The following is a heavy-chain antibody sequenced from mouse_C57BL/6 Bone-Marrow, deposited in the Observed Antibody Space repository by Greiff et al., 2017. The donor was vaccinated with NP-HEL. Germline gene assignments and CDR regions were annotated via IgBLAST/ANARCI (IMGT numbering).Heavy chain of an antibody. CDR2: IDPSDSYT. CDR3: ARSSDGYYYAMDY. D-gene: IGHD2-3*01. CDR1: GYTFTTYW. J-gene: IGHJ4*01. Sequence: VKLQQPGAELVKPGASVKLSCKASGYTFTTYWMPWVKQRPGQGLEWIGEIDPSDSYTNYNQKFKGKSTLTVDKSSSTAYMQLSSLTSEDSAVYYCARSSDGYYYAMDYWGQGTSVTVSS. V-gene: IGHV1-50*01.